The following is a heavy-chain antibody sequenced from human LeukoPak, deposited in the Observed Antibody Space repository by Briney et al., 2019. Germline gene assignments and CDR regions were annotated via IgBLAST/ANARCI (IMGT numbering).Heavy chain of an antibody. CDR2: ISGSGYHT. D-gene: IGHD6-13*01. CDR3: ARVGSVSAAGTPDY. V-gene: IGHV3-11*06. Sequence: GGSLRLSCAASGFTVSSYYMYWIRQAPGKGLEWLSYISGSGYHTNYADSVKGRFTISRDNAKNSLSLQVNSLRADDTAVYYCARVGSVSAAGTPDYWGQGTLVTVSS. CDR1: GFTVSSYY. J-gene: IGHJ4*02.